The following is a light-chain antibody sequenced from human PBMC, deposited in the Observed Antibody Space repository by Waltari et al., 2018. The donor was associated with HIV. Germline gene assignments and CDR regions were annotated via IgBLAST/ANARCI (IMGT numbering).Light chain of an antibody. CDR1: SSDVGGYNY. CDR3: SSYTSSSTFYVV. V-gene: IGLV2-14*04. CDR2: DVS. Sequence: SGSPGQSITISCTGTSSDVGGYNYVSWYQQHPGKAPKLMIYDVSNRPSGVSNRFSGSKSGNTASLTISGLQAEDEADYYCSSYTSSSTFYVVFGGGTKLTVL. J-gene: IGLJ2*01.